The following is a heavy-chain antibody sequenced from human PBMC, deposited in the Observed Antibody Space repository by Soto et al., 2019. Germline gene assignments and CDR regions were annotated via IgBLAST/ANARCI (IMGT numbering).Heavy chain of an antibody. Sequence: GESLKISCKGSGYSFTSYWIGWVRQMPGKGLEWMGIIYPGDSDTRYSPSFQGQVTISADKSISTAYLQWSSLKASDTAMYYCASDLGYCSSTSCYVYWGQGTLVTVSS. CDR1: GYSFTSYW. CDR2: IYPGDSDT. CDR3: ASDLGYCSSTSCYVY. V-gene: IGHV5-51*01. J-gene: IGHJ4*02. D-gene: IGHD2-2*01.